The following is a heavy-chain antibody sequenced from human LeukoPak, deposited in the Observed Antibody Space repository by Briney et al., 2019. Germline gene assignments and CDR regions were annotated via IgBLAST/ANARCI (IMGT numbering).Heavy chain of an antibody. Sequence: GGSLRLSCAASGFTFNNYWMTWFRQAPGKGLEWVANIKQDGTEIFYVDSVRGRFIISRDNAENSLYLQMNDLRVEDTAVYYCAGDTHSSSWYDHWGQGTLVTVSS. D-gene: IGHD6-19*01. CDR3: AGDTHSSSWYDH. J-gene: IGHJ5*02. V-gene: IGHV3-7*03. CDR2: IKQDGTEI. CDR1: GFTFNNYW.